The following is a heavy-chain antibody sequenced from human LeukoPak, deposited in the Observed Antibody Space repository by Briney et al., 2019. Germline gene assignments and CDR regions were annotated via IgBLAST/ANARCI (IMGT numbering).Heavy chain of an antibody. J-gene: IGHJ4*02. CDR2: INPNSGGT. CDR1: GYTFTGYY. CDR3: ARGGVGATLTSEY. V-gene: IGHV1-2*06. D-gene: IGHD1-26*01. Sequence: ASVKVSCTASGYTFTGYYMHWVRQAPGQGLEWMGRINPNSGGTNYAQKFQGRVTMTRDTSISTAYMELSRLRSDDTAVYYCARGGVGATLTSEYWGQGTLVTVSS.